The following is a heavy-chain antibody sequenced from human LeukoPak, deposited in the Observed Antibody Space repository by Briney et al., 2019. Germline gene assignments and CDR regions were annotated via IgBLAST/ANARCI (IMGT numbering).Heavy chain of an antibody. CDR2: IYTSGST. J-gene: IGHJ4*02. CDR1: GFTVSSNY. Sequence: GGSLRLSCAASGFTVSSNYISWVRQPPGKGLEWVSLIYTSGSTYYADSVKGRFTISRDNSKNTLYLQMNSLRAEDTAVYYCAKETSPRGAAAGDYWGQGTLVTVSS. D-gene: IGHD6-13*01. CDR3: AKETSPRGAAAGDY. V-gene: IGHV3-53*01.